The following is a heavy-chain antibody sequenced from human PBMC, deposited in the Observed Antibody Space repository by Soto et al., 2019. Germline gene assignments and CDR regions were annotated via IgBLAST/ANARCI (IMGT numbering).Heavy chain of an antibody. CDR1: GFTFSSYG. D-gene: IGHD6-13*01. J-gene: IGHJ4*02. Sequence: HPGGSLRLSCAASGFTFSSYGMHWVRQAPGKGLEWVAVISYDGSNKYYADSVKGRFTISRDNSKNTLYLQMNSLRAEDTAVYYCAKDDGLWSSSIAAAGTCYWGQGTLVTVSS. CDR2: ISYDGSNK. CDR3: AKDDGLWSSSIAAAGTCY. V-gene: IGHV3-30*18.